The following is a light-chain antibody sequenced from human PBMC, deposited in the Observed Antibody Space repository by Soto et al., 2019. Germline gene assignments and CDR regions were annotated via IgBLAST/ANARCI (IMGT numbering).Light chain of an antibody. V-gene: IGKV3-11*01. CDR3: QQRSNWPPIT. CDR1: QSVDSY. J-gene: IGKJ5*01. CDR2: DAS. Sequence: EIVMTQSPATLSLSPGERATLSCRASQSVDSYLVWYQQKPGQAPRLLIYDASNRATGIPARFSGSGSGTDFTLTISSLEPEDFAVYYCQQRSNWPPITSGQGARLEIK.